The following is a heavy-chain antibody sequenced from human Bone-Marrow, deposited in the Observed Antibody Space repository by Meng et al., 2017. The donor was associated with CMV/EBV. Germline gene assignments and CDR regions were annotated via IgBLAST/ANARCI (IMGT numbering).Heavy chain of an antibody. CDR1: VFTFSPFR. CDR3: VRTGGGSSVNWFDL. Sequence: SVFTFSPFRMNWVRQAPGKGLEWVSSINSNSHYIYYADSVKGRFTISRDNAKNSLHLHMNSLRDEDTAVYYCVRTGGGSSVNWFDLWGQGTLVTVSS. D-gene: IGHD6-25*01. CDR2: INSNSHYI. V-gene: IGHV3-21*01. J-gene: IGHJ5*02.